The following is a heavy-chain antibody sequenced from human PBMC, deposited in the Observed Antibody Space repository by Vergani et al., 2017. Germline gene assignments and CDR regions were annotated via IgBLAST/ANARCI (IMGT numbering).Heavy chain of an antibody. CDR2: ISGSGGST. D-gene: IGHD2-2*01. J-gene: IGHJ5*02. CDR1: GFTFSSYA. CDR3: ANSYNRGYCSSTSCYPNWFDP. V-gene: IGHV3-23*01. Sequence: EVQLLESGGGLVQPGGSLRLSCAASGFTFSSYAMSWVRQAPGKGREWVSAISGSGGSTDYADSVKGRFTISRNNSKNTLYLQMNSLRAEDTAVYYCANSYNRGYCSSTSCYPNWFDPWGQGTLVTVSS.